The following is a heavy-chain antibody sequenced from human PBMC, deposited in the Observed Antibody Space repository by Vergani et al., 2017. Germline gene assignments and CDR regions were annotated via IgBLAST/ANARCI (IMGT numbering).Heavy chain of an antibody. V-gene: IGHV1-24*01. D-gene: IGHD3-10*01. Sequence: QVQLVQSGSEVRKPGPSVKVSCPVSGYSLTELTIHWVRPAPGKGLEWMGGFAPEHGEVTFAHHIQGRVTMTEDRSTDTAYMELSSLRPEGTSLYYCAIVTYYYGRRGDYLDYLGQGTLVTVSA. CDR2: FAPEHGEV. CDR1: GYSLTELT. J-gene: IGHJ4*02. CDR3: AIVTYYYGRRGDYLDY.